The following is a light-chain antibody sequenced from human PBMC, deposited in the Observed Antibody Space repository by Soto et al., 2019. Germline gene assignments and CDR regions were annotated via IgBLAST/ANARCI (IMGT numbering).Light chain of an antibody. CDR1: QSVSRN. CDR3: QQYNNWPRT. V-gene: IGKV3-15*01. Sequence: EIVMTQSPATLSVSPGERATLSCRASQSVSRNLAWYQQKPGQAPRLLIYGASTRATGIPARFSVSGSGTEFTLTISSLQSEDFAVYYCQQYNNWPRTFGGGTKVEIK. CDR2: GAS. J-gene: IGKJ4*01.